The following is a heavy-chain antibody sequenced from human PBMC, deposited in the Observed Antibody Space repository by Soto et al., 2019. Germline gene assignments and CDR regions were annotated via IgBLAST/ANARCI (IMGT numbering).Heavy chain of an antibody. V-gene: IGHV1-8*01. J-gene: IGHJ4*02. CDR3: ARPHEGCSGGSCYWIWIY. D-gene: IGHD2-15*01. Sequence: GASVKVCCKASGYTFTSYDMKWVRQANRQGLEWMGWMNPNSGNTGCAQKFQGRVTMTRNTSISTAYMELSSLRSEDTAVYYCARPHEGCSGGSCYWIWIYWGQGTLVTVSS. CDR2: MNPNSGNT. CDR1: GYTFTSYD.